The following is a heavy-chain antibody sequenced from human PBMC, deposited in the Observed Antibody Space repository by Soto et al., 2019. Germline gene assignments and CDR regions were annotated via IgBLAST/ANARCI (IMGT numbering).Heavy chain of an antibody. Sequence: PSETLSLTCAVYGGSFSGYYWSWIRQPPGKGLEWIGEINHSGSTNYNPSLKSRVTISVDTSKNQFSLKLSSVTAADTALFYCARVIPSRPSGYYYYGMDVWGQGTTVTVSS. CDR2: INHSGST. CDR3: ARVIPSRPSGYYYYGMDV. D-gene: IGHD2-21*01. J-gene: IGHJ6*02. V-gene: IGHV4-34*01. CDR1: GGSFSGYY.